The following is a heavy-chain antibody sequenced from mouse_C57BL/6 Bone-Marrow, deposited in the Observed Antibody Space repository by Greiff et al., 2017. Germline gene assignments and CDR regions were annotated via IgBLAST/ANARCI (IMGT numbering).Heavy chain of an antibody. D-gene: IGHD2-4*01. CDR1: GYTFTSYW. V-gene: IGHV1-59*01. CDR2: IDPSDSYT. Sequence: QVQLQQPGAELVRPGTSVKLSCKASGYTFTSYWMHWVKQRPGQGLEWIGVIDPSDSYTNYNQKFKGKATLTVDTSSSTAYMQLSSLTSEDSAVYYCARTYCDYEGFAYWGQGTLVTVSA. CDR3: ARTYCDYEGFAY. J-gene: IGHJ3*01.